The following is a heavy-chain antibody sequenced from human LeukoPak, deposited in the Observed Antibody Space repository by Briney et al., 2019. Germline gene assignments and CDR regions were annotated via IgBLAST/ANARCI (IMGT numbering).Heavy chain of an antibody. Sequence: GESLKISCKGSGYSFTSYWIGWVRQMPGKGLEWMGIIYPGDSDTRYSPSFQGQVTISADKSISTAYLQWSSLKASDTAMYYCARLWSGYQRWDWFDPWGQGTLVTVSS. CDR3: ARLWSGYQRWDWFDP. J-gene: IGHJ5*02. CDR1: GYSFTSYW. D-gene: IGHD3-3*01. V-gene: IGHV5-51*01. CDR2: IYPGDSDT.